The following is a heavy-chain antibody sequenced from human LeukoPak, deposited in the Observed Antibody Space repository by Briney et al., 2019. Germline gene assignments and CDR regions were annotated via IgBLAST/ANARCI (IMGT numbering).Heavy chain of an antibody. CDR1: GGSIRSSSYY. CDR2: IYYSGST. D-gene: IGHD3-22*01. V-gene: IGHV4-39*01. J-gene: IGHJ4*02. Sequence: SETLSLTCTVSGGSIRSSSYYWTWIRQPPGKGLEWIGTIYYSGSTNYNPSLKSRVTISVDTSKNQFSLKLSSVTAAGTAVYYCARVSYYYYDSSGYYYVFDYWGQGTLVTVSS. CDR3: ARVSYYYYDSSGYYYVFDY.